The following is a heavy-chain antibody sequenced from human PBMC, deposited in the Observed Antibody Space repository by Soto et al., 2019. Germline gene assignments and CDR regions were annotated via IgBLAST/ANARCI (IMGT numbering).Heavy chain of an antibody. J-gene: IGHJ6*02. CDR3: ARRPPYCVGMDV. CDR1: GGFISSYY. D-gene: IGHD2-15*01. Sequence: QVQLQESGPGQVKPSETLSLTCTVSGGFISSYYWSWFRQPPGGGLEWIGYIYYTGSTSYNPPHKSRLTRTVDTSKNQLSLMLRSVTAADTALYYGARRPPYCVGMDVWGQGTTVPVSS. CDR2: IYYTGST. V-gene: IGHV4-59*12.